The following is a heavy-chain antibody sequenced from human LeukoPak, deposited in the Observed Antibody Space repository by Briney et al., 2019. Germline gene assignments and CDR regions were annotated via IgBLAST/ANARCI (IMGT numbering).Heavy chain of an antibody. CDR1: GGSISSSSYY. CDR2: IYYSGST. J-gene: IGHJ5*02. V-gene: IGHV4-39*01. D-gene: IGHD2-15*01. CDR3: ARARSGLSGWFDP. Sequence: SETLSLTCTVSGGSISSSSYYWGWIRQPPGKGLEWIGSIYYSGSTHYNPSLKSRVTISVDTSKNQFSLKLSSVTAADTAVYYCARARSGLSGWFDPWGQGTLVTVSS.